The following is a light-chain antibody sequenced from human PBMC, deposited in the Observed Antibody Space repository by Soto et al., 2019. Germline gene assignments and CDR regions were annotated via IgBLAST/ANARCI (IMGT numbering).Light chain of an antibody. V-gene: IGKV3-15*01. Sequence: EIVMTQSPATLSVSPGERATLSCRASQSVSSNLAWYQQKPGQAPRLLIYGASTRATGIPARFSGSGSGTEFTLTISNLQSKDFAVYYCQQYNNWPPLTFGGGTKVEIK. J-gene: IGKJ4*01. CDR2: GAS. CDR3: QQYNNWPPLT. CDR1: QSVSSN.